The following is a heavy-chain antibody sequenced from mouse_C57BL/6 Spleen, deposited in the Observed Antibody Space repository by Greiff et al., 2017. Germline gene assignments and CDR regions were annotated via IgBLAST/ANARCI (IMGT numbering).Heavy chain of an antibody. CDR2: IYPGSGST. J-gene: IGHJ4*01. D-gene: IGHD2-3*01. V-gene: IGHV1-55*01. Sequence: QVQLQQPGAELVKPGASVKMSCKASGYTFTSYWITWVKQRPGQGLEWIGDIYPGSGSTNYNEKFKSKATLTVDTSSSTAYLQLSSLTSEDSAVYDCASGDCYPYYYAMDYWGQGTSVTVSS. CDR3: ASGDCYPYYYAMDY. CDR1: GYTFTSYW.